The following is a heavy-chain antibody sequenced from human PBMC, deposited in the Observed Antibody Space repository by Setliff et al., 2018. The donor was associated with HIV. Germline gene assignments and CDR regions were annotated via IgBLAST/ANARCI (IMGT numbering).Heavy chain of an antibody. Sequence: GGSLRLSCAASGFTFSSYWMHWVRQAPGKGLVWVSHINSDGSSTSYADSVKGRFTISRDNSKNTLYLQMNSLRAEDTAVYYLAKDPFYYDSNGYGPRAFDIWGQGTMGTGSS. CDR2: INSDGSST. CDR3: AKDPFYYDSNGYGPRAFDI. CDR1: GFTFSSYW. D-gene: IGHD3-22*01. V-gene: IGHV3-74*01. J-gene: IGHJ3*02.